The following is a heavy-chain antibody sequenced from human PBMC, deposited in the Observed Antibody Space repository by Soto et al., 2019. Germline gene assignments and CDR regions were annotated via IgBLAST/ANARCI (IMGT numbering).Heavy chain of an antibody. CDR3: AREGGMVRGVNTYYYYGMDV. CDR1: GYTFTSYY. V-gene: IGHV1-46*01. D-gene: IGHD3-10*01. CDR2: INPSGGST. Sequence: QVQLVQSGAEVKKPGASVKVSCKASGYTFTSYYMHWVRQAPGQGLEWLGIINPSGGSTSYAQKYQGRATMTRDTSTSTVYMELSSRRSEDTTVYYCAREGGMVRGVNTYYYYGMDVWFQGTTVTVS. J-gene: IGHJ6*02.